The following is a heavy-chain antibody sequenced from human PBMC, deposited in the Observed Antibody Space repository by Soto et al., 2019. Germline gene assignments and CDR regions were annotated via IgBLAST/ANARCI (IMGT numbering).Heavy chain of an antibody. CDR1: GASITSDDYY. J-gene: IGHJ5*02. CDR3: VSQYCPDGVCYLPDGWFDP. D-gene: IGHD2-8*01. Sequence: QVQLQESGPGLVKPSQTLSLTCTVSGASITSDDYYWTWIRQPPGKALEWIGYLYYSGTTFYNPSLDSRLTISADTSKNQFSLRLNSVTAADTAVYHCVSQYCPDGVCYLPDGWFDPWGQGILVTVSS. CDR2: LYYSGTT. V-gene: IGHV4-30-4*01.